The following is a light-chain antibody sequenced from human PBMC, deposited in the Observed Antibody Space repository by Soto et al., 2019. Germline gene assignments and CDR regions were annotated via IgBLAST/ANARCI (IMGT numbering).Light chain of an antibody. CDR2: EVS. Sequence: QSALIQPASVSGSPGQSITISCTGTSRDVGGSNYVSWYQHHPHRAPKLLIYEVSYRPSGVSSRFSGSKSGNTASLTISGLQAEDEADYYCSSYISSNTPEVFGVGTKVTVL. CDR3: SSYISSNTPEV. CDR1: SRDVGGSNY. J-gene: IGLJ1*01. V-gene: IGLV2-14*01.